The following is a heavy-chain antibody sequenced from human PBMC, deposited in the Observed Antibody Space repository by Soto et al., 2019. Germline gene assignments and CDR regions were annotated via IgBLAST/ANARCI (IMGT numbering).Heavy chain of an antibody. D-gene: IGHD6-13*01. CDR3: TTDLRYSSSWYNPSEYFQH. CDR1: GFTFSNAW. Sequence: GGSLRLSCAASGFTFSNAWMSWVRQAPGKGLEWVGRIKSKTDGGTTDYAAPVKGRFTISRDDSKNTLYLQMNSLKTEDTAVYYCTTDLRYSSSWYNPSEYFQHWGQGTLVTVSS. V-gene: IGHV3-15*01. CDR2: IKSKTDGGTT. J-gene: IGHJ1*01.